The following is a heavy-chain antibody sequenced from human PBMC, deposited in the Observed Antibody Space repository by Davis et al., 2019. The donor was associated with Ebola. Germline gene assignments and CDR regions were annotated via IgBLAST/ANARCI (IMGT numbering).Heavy chain of an antibody. J-gene: IGHJ6*02. V-gene: IGHV1-24*01. Sequence: ASVKVSCKVSGYTLTELSMHWVRQAPGKGLEWMGGFDPEDGETIYAQKLQGRVTMTTDTSTSTAYMELRSLRSDDTAVYYCARGPLRYYDFWSGYSNYYGMDVWGQGTTVTVSS. CDR1: GYTLTELS. CDR3: ARGPLRYYDFWSGYSNYYGMDV. CDR2: FDPEDGET. D-gene: IGHD3-3*01.